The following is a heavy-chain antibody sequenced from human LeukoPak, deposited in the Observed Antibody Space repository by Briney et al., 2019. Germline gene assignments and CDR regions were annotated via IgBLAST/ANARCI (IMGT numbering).Heavy chain of an antibody. CDR1: GFTFSSYA. CDR3: ARDGVVGDGYKGGYFDY. V-gene: IGHV3-30-3*01. CDR2: ISYDGSNK. D-gene: IGHD5-24*01. J-gene: IGHJ4*02. Sequence: GGSLRLSCAASGFTFSSYAMHWVRQAPGKGLEWVAVISYDGSNKYYADSVKGRFTISRDNSKNTLYLQMNSLRAEDTAVYYCARDGVVGDGYKGGYFDYWGQGTLVTVSS.